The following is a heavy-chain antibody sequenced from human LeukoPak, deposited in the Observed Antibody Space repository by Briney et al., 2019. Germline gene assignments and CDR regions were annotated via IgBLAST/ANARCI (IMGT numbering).Heavy chain of an antibody. J-gene: IGHJ4*02. V-gene: IGHV4-4*09. CDR1: GDSIGLQY. CDR3: ARHFGSSGYFPY. Sequence: SETLSLTCIVSGDSIGLQYWSWIRQPPGKGLEWIGYISASGITDYNLPFKSRFTISLDTSKTQFSLRLSSVTAADTAVYYCARHFGSSGYFPYWGQGLLVSVSS. CDR2: ISASGIT. D-gene: IGHD3-22*01.